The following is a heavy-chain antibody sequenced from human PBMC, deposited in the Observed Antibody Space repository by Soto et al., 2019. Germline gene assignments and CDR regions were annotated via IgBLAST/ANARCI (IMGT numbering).Heavy chain of an antibody. V-gene: IGHV5-10-1*01. CDR3: ARQAIFGVIIIAFDI. CDR2: IDPSDSYT. Sequence: ESLKISCKGSGYSFSSYWITWVRQMPGKGLEWMGRIDPSDSYTNYSPSFQGHVTISADKSISTAYLQWSSLKASDTAMYYCARQAIFGVIIIAFDIWGQGTMVTVSS. J-gene: IGHJ3*02. D-gene: IGHD3-3*01. CDR1: GYSFSSYW.